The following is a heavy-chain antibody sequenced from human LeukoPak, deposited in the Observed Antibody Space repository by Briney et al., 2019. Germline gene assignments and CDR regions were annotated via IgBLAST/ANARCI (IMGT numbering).Heavy chain of an antibody. CDR2: IYYSGST. D-gene: IGHD2-2*01. J-gene: IGHJ4*02. V-gene: IGHV4-30-4*08. CDR3: ARKNCSSTSCYPDY. Sequence: SETLSLTCTVSGGSISSGDYYWSWIRQPPGKGLEWIGYIYYSGSTYYNPSLKSRVTISVDTSKNQFSLKLSSVTAADTAVYYCARKNCSSTSCYPDYWGQGTLVTVSS. CDR1: GGSISSGDYY.